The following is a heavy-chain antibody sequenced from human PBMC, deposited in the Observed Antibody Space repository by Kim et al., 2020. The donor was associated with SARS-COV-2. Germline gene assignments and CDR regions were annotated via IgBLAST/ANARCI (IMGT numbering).Heavy chain of an antibody. V-gene: IGHV4-59*08. CDR2: IYYSGST. CDR1: GGSISNYY. CDR3: ARLPLGTMGNWFDP. J-gene: IGHJ5*02. D-gene: IGHD2-2*01. Sequence: SETLSLTCTVSGGSISNYYWSWIRQPPGKGLEWIGYIYYSGSTNYNPSLKSRVTVSVDTSKNQFSLKLSSVTAADTAVYYCARLPLGTMGNWFDPWGQGTLVTVSS.